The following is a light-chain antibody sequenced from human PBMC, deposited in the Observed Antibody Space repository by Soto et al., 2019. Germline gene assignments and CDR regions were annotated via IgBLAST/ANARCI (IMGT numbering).Light chain of an antibody. CDR3: QQYGSSPLT. CDR2: GAS. J-gene: IGKJ4*01. Sequence: EIVMTQSPATLSVSPGERATLSCRASQSVSSNLAWYQQKPGQAPRLLIYGASTRATGIPARFSGSGSGTEFTLTISSLQSEDFEVYSCQQYGSSPLTFGGGTKVDIK. V-gene: IGKV3-15*01. CDR1: QSVSSN.